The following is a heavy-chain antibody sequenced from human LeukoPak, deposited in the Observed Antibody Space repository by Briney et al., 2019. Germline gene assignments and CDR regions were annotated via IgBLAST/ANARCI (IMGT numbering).Heavy chain of an antibody. V-gene: IGHV3-23*01. CDR1: GFTFNNYA. CDR3: AKGSRGSRPYYFDY. Sequence: HSGGCLRLSCAASGFTFNNYAMSWVRQAPGKGLEWFSAISDSGGSTYYADSVQGRFTISRDNSKNTLSLQMSSLRAEDTAVYYCAKGSRGSRPYYFDYWGQGTLVTVSS. CDR2: ISDSGGST. J-gene: IGHJ4*02. D-gene: IGHD2-15*01.